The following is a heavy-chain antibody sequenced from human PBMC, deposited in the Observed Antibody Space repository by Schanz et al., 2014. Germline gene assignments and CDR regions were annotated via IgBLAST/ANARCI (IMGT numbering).Heavy chain of an antibody. D-gene: IGHD3-9*01. CDR1: GVGFSVWW. Sequence: VQVMESGGGLVQPGGSLRLSCGASGVGFSVWWMSWVRQAPGKGLEWVAVMSYDGSNKYYADSVKGRFTISRDNSKNTLYLQVNSLRAEDTAVYYCAKHVRSLTGNDYWGQGTLVTVSS. J-gene: IGHJ4*02. V-gene: IGHV3-30*18. CDR2: MSYDGSNK. CDR3: AKHVRSLTGNDY.